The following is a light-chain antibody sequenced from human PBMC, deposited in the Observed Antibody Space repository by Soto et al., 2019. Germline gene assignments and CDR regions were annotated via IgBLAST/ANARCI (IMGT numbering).Light chain of an antibody. CDR3: QQYGSSPRT. CDR2: GAS. CDR1: QTISSW. Sequence: TQSPSTLSGSVVDRVTITCRASQTISSWLAWYQQKPGQAPRLLIYGASNRATGIPDRFSGSGSGTDFTLTISRLEPEDFVVYYCQQYGSSPRTFGQGTKVDIK. V-gene: IGKV3-20*01. J-gene: IGKJ1*01.